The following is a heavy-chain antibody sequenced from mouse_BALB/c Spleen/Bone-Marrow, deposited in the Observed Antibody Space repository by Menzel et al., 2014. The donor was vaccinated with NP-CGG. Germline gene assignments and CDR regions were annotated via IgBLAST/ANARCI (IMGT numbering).Heavy chain of an antibody. D-gene: IGHD1-2*01. V-gene: IGHV5-9-3*01. CDR2: ISSGGSYT. Sequence: DVMLVESGGGLVKPGGSLKLSCAASGFTSSSYAMSWVRQTPEKRLEWVATISSGGSYTYYPDSVKGRFTISRDNAKNTLYLQMSSLRSEDTAMYYCARHFITTATGAMDYWGQGTSVTVSS. CDR3: ARHFITTATGAMDY. CDR1: GFTSSSYA. J-gene: IGHJ4*01.